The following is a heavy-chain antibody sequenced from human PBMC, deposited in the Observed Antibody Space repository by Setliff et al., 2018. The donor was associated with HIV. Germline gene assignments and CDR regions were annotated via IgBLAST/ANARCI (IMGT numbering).Heavy chain of an antibody. Sequence: ASVKVSCKASGYTFTGYYIYWVRQAPGQGLEWMGWINPHSGGTNYAQKFQGRVTMTRDTSISTASMELSRLRSDDTAVYYCARGAYYYDSSGYPRDPFDLWGQGTMVPVSS. CDR1: GYTFTGYY. CDR2: INPHSGGT. D-gene: IGHD3-22*01. J-gene: IGHJ3*01. V-gene: IGHV1-2*02. CDR3: ARGAYYYDSSGYPRDPFDL.